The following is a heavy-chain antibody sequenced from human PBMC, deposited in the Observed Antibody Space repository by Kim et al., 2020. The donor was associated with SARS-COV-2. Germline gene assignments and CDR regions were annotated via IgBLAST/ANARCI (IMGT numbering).Heavy chain of an antibody. CDR3: ARALDAFDI. J-gene: IGHJ3*02. CDR1: GYIFSIYA. Sequence: SVKVSCKASGYIFSIYAMNWVRQAPGQGLEWMGWINTNTWNPTYAQGFTGRFVFSLDTSVSTAYLQISSLKAEDTAVYYCARALDAFDIWGQGTMVTVS. V-gene: IGHV7-4-1*02. CDR2: INTNTWNP.